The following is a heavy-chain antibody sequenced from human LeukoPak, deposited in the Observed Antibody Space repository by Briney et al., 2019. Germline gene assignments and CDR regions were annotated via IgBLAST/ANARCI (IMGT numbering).Heavy chain of an antibody. Sequence: PGGSLRLSCVASGFTFSNYAMIWVRQAPGKGLEWVSAISGSGGNNTYYADSVKGRFTVSRDNSKNTLYLQMNSLRAEDTAVYYCAHLVGGATNYWGQGTLVTVSS. J-gene: IGHJ4*02. CDR1: GFTFSNYA. CDR3: AHLVGGATNY. CDR2: ISGSGGNNT. D-gene: IGHD1-26*01. V-gene: IGHV3-23*01.